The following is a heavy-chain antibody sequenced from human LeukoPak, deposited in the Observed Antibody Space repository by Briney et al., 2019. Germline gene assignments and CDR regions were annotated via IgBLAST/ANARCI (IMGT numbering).Heavy chain of an antibody. CDR2: ISLSSYYI. Sequence: PGGSLRLSCAASGFTFSTYSMNWVRQAPGKGLEWVSSISLSSYYIYYADSVKGRFTISRDNAKNSLYLQMNSLRAEDTAVYYCAREMPTEDFDFWGQGTLVSVSS. V-gene: IGHV3-21*01. D-gene: IGHD2-2*01. CDR1: GFTFSTYS. CDR3: AREMPTEDFDF. J-gene: IGHJ4*02.